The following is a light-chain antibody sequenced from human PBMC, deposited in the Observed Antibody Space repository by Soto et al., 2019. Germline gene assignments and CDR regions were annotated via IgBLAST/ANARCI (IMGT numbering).Light chain of an antibody. CDR3: SSYTSRSSLYV. CDR2: EVS. V-gene: IGLV2-14*01. CDR1: SSDVGDYNY. Sequence: QSALTQPASVSGSPGQSITISCTGTSSDVGDYNYVSWYQQHPGKAPKLMIYEVSNRPSGVSDRFFGSKSGNTASLTISGLQAEDEADYYCSSYTSRSSLYVFGTGTKVTVL. J-gene: IGLJ1*01.